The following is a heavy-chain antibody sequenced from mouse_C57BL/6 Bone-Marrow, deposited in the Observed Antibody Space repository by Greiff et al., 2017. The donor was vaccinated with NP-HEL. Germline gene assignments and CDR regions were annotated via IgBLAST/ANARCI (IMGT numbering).Heavy chain of an antibody. CDR2: INPNNGGT. Sequence: EVQLQQSGPELVKPGASVKISCKASGYTFTDYYMNWVKQSHGKSLEWIGDINPNNGGTSYNQKFKGKATLTVDKSSSTAYMELRSLTSEDSAVYYCARKRDYDNLDYWGQGTTLTVSS. CDR3: ARKRDYDNLDY. V-gene: IGHV1-26*01. J-gene: IGHJ2*01. CDR1: GYTFTDYY. D-gene: IGHD2-4*01.